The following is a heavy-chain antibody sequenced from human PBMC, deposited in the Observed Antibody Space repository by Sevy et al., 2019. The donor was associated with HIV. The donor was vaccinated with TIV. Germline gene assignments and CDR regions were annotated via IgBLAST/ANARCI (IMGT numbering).Heavy chain of an antibody. CDR2: IFSSGST. V-gene: IGHV3-66*02. J-gene: IGHJ4*02. CDR3: VSLFLSYRSGWSYFDY. D-gene: IGHD6-19*01. CDR1: GFTVNDKY. Sequence: GGFLRLSCAISGFTVNDKYIIWVRQAPGKGLEWVSVIFSSGSTYYADSAKGRFTISRDNSKNTVYLQINSVRAEDTAVYYCVSLFLSYRSGWSYFDYWGQGTLVTVSS.